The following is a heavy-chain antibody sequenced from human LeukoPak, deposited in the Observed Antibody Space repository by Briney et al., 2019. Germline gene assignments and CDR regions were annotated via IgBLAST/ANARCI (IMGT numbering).Heavy chain of an antibody. D-gene: IGHD6-6*01. CDR3: ARVCSSSSYYYYYMDV. Sequence: SETLSLTCTVSGYSISSGYYWGWIRQPPGKGLERIGSIYHSGSTYYNPSLKSRVTISVDTSKNQFSLKLSSVTAADTAVYYCARVCSSSSYYYYYMDVWGKGTTVTVSS. CDR2: IYHSGST. V-gene: IGHV4-38-2*02. CDR1: GYSISSGYY. J-gene: IGHJ6*03.